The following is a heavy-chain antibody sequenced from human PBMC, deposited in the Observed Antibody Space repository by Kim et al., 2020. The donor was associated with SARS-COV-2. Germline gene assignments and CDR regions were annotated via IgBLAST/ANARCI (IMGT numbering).Heavy chain of an antibody. J-gene: IGHJ4*02. D-gene: IGHD3-10*01. Sequence: GGSLRLSCAASGFTVSSNYMSWVRQAPGKGLEWVSVIYSGGSTYYADSVKGRFTISRDNSKNTLYLQMNSLRAEDTAVYYCARDQDTYYYGSGSYYRAQFDYWGQGTLVTVSS. CDR2: IYSGGST. CDR1: GFTVSSNY. CDR3: ARDQDTYYYGSGSYYRAQFDY. V-gene: IGHV3-66*02.